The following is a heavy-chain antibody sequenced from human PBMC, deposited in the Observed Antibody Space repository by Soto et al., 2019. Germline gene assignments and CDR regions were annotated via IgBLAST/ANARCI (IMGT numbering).Heavy chain of an antibody. CDR1: GFPFSFYS. J-gene: IGHJ5*02. D-gene: IGHD6-13*01. CDR2: ITSTSSAI. CDR3: ARHPERIAEIGWFDP. Sequence: GGSLRLSCAASGFPFSFYSMSWVRQAPGKGLEWISYITSTSSAINYADSVRGRFTISRDNGMQSLFLHMNSLRAEDTAVYYCARHPERIAEIGWFDPWGQGTLVTVSS. V-gene: IGHV3-48*01.